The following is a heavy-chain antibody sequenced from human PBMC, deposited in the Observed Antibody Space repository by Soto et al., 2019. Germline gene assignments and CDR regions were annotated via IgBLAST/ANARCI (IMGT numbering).Heavy chain of an antibody. CDR1: GGTFSSYT. D-gene: IGHD3-3*01. CDR2: INAGNGNT. V-gene: IGHV1-3*01. CDR3: ARVHPQYYDFWSGYSDV. J-gene: IGHJ6*04. Sequence: ASVKVSCKASGGTFSSYTISWVRQAPGQRLEWMGWINAGNGNTKYSQKFQGRVTITRDTSASTAYMELSSLRSDDTAVYYCARVHPQYYDFWSGYSDVWGKGTTVTVSS.